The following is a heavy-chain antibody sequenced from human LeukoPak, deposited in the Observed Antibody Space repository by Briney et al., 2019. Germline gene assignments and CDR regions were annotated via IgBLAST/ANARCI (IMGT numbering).Heavy chain of an antibody. J-gene: IGHJ4*02. Sequence: ASVKVSCKASGYTFTSYGSSWVRQAPGQGLEWMGWISAYNGNTNYAQKLQGRVTMTTDTSTSTAYMELRSLRSDDTAVYYCARGSVSYDFWSGYWEFDYWGQGTLVTVSS. D-gene: IGHD3-3*01. V-gene: IGHV1-18*01. CDR2: ISAYNGNT. CDR1: GYTFTSYG. CDR3: ARGSVSYDFWSGYWEFDY.